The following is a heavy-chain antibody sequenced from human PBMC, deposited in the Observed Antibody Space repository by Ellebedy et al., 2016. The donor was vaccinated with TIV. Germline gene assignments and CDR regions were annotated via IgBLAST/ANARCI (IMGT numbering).Heavy chain of an antibody. V-gene: IGHV3-21*04. J-gene: IGHJ3*01. Sequence: PGGSLRLSCATSGFSFSSSSMNWVRQAPGKGMRWVASIIASSYYIHYADSVNGRFTISRDNAKNSLYLQMNSLRPEDMALYYCTKGKGGYNVADGFDVWGQGTMVTVSS. CDR2: IIASSYYI. CDR3: TKGKGGYNVADGFDV. CDR1: GFSFSSSS. D-gene: IGHD5-24*01.